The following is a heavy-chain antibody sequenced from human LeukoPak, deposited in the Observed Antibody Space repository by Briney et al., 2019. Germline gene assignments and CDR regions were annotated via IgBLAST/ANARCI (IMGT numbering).Heavy chain of an antibody. CDR3: ARGRDAYKTGF. CDR1: GGSISTYY. D-gene: IGHD5-24*01. J-gene: IGHJ4*02. V-gene: IGHV4-59*01. Sequence: SETLSLTCTVSGGSISTYYWSWIRQPPGKGLEWIGNIYKSGNTNYNPSLKRRITISVDTSKNQFSLKLSSVTAADTAVYYCARGRDAYKTGFWGQGTLVTVS. CDR2: IYKSGNT.